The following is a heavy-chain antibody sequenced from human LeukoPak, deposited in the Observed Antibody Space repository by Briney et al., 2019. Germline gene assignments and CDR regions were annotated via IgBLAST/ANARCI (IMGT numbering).Heavy chain of an antibody. V-gene: IGHV3-23*01. CDR3: AKDGPTSYYYDSSFDY. D-gene: IGHD3-22*01. CDR1: GFTFSDYY. J-gene: IGHJ4*02. CDR2: ISSSGGST. Sequence: GGSLRLSCAASGFTFSDYYMSWVRQAPGKGLEWVSGISSSGGSTYYADSVKGRFTISRDNAKNTVWLQMNSLRAEDTAEYFCAKDGPTSYYYDSSFDYWGQGTLVSVSS.